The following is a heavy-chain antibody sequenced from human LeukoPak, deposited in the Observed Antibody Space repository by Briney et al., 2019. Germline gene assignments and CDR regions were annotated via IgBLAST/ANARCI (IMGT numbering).Heavy chain of an antibody. Sequence: ASVKVSCKASGHTFTGFYLHWVRQAPGQGLEWMGWINPNSGGTNFAQKFQRRVTMTGDTSISTAYMELSRLTSDDTAVYYCAREEGSGCYDYWGQGTKVTVSS. D-gene: IGHD6-19*01. CDR1: GHTFTGFY. CDR2: INPNSGGT. V-gene: IGHV1-2*02. J-gene: IGHJ4*02. CDR3: AREEGSGCYDY.